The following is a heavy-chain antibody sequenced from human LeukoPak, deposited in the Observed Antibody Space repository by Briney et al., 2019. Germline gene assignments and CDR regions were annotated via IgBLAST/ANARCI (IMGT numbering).Heavy chain of an antibody. CDR1: GGTFSSYA. D-gene: IGHD1/OR15-1a*01. CDR3: AREGTGTTPHPYYYYMDV. J-gene: IGHJ6*03. Sequence: SVKVSCKASGGTFSSYAISWVRQAPGQGLEWMGRIIPIFGTANYAQKFQGRVTITTDESTSTAYMELSSLRSEDTAAYYCAREGTGTTPHPYYYYMDVWGKGTTVTVSS. V-gene: IGHV1-69*05. CDR2: IIPIFGTA.